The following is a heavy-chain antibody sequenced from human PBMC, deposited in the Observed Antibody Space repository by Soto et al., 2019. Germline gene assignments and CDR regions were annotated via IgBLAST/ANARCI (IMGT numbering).Heavy chain of an antibody. CDR1: GYTFTALY. Sequence: ASVKVSCKXSGYTFTALYMNWVRPAPGQGLEWMGWVNPNTGLTRYAQKFQDRVTMTRDTSINTAYMELRGLPSDDTAVYYCTTLRLDPWGQGTLVTVSS. CDR3: TTLRLDP. CDR2: VNPNTGLT. D-gene: IGHD3-9*01. V-gene: IGHV1-2*02. J-gene: IGHJ5*02.